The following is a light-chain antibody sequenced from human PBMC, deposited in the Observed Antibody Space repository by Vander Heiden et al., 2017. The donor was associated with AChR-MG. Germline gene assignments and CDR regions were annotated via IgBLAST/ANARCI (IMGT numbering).Light chain of an antibody. CDR1: STNIGAGYD. CDR3: QSYDSRLSGWV. CDR2: TNN. J-gene: IGLJ3*02. V-gene: IGLV1-40*01. Sequence: QSVLTQSPSVSGAPGQRVTISCTGSSTNIGAGYDVHWYQQLPGTAPKLLIYTNNNRPSGVPDRVSGSKAGTSASLAISGLQAEDEADYYCQSYDSRLSGWVFGGGTKLTVL.